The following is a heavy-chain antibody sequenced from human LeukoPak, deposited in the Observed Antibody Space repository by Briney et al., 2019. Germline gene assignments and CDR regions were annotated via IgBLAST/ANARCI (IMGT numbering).Heavy chain of an antibody. CDR1: XFTFSSYE. V-gene: IGHV3-48*03. CDR3: ARGGYCSGTTCYSLNAFDI. J-gene: IGHJ3*02. Sequence: GGSLRLSCAASXFTFSSYEMNWVRQAPGKGLEWVSYITSSGGSTIYYADSVKGRFTISRDNAKNSLYLQMNSLRAEDTAVYYCARGGYCSGTTCYSLNAFDIWGQGTMVTVSS. D-gene: IGHD2-2*03. CDR2: ITSSGGSTI.